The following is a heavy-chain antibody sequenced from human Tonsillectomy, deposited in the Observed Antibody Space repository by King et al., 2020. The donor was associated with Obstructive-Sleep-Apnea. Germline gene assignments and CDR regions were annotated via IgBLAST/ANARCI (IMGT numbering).Heavy chain of an antibody. D-gene: IGHD2-15*01. CDR2: IDWDDAE. J-gene: IGHJ4*02. V-gene: IGHV2-70*11. CDR3: ARIRIDEGGPIDF. CDR1: GFSLSTNAMG. Sequence: AGGRPARPLTLTCTFSGFSLSTNAMGVGWFRQPPGKALEWLARIDWDDAEYYTTSLRTRLTISKDTSKTQVVLTITSMDPVDTATSYCARIRIDEGGPIDFWGQGTLVTVSS.